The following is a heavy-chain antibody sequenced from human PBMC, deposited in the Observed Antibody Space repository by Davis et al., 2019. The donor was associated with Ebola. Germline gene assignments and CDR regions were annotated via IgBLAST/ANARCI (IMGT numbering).Heavy chain of an antibody. Sequence: GGSLRLSCEASGFTFRSYAMHWVRQAPGKGLMWVAVISHDGSDKYYADSVKGRFTISRDNSKNTLYLQMNSLGAEDTAVYYCARDIGAAAGMWSYYYYGMDVWGKGTTVTVSS. CDR3: ARDIGAAAGMWSYYYYGMDV. J-gene: IGHJ6*04. CDR2: ISHDGSDK. V-gene: IGHV3-30-3*01. D-gene: IGHD6-13*01. CDR1: GFTFRSYA.